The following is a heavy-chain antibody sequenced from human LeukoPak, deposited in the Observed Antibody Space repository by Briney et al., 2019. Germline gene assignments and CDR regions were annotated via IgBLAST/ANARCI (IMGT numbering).Heavy chain of an antibody. Sequence: GGSLRLSCAASGFTFSSYSMNWVRQAPGTGLEWVSSISSSSSYIYYADSVKGRFTISRDNAKNSLYLQMNSLRAEDTAVYYCARIGDDDAFDIWGQGTMVTVSS. V-gene: IGHV3-21*01. CDR1: GFTFSSYS. CDR2: ISSSSSYI. CDR3: ARIGDDDAFDI. J-gene: IGHJ3*02. D-gene: IGHD4-17*01.